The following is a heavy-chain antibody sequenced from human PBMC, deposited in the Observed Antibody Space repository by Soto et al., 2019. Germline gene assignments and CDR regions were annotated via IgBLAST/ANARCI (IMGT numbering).Heavy chain of an antibody. J-gene: IGHJ2*01. CDR1: GFTISSYG. D-gene: IGHD2-15*01. CDR2: VWSDGSNK. V-gene: IGHV3-33*01. CDR3: ARARSRWWYFDL. Sequence: QVQLVESGGGVVQPGTSLRLSCTASGFTISSYGMHWVRQAPGKGLEWVAVVWSDGSNKYYADSVKGRFTISRDNSKNTLYLQMNNLRGEDTVVYYCARARSRWWYFDLWGRGTLVTVSS.